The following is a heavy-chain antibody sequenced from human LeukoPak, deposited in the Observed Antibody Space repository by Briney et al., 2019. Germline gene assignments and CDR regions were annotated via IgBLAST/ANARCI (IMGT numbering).Heavy chain of an antibody. CDR3: ARVMYYYHSSGSIAVYYFDY. Sequence: PGGSLRLSCAASGFTFSSHWMHWVRQAPGKGLVWVSRINSDGSTTIYADSVKGRFTISRDNAKNTLYLQMNSLRAEDTAVYYCARVMYYYHSSGSIAVYYFDYWGQGTLVTVSS. CDR1: GFTFSSHW. J-gene: IGHJ4*02. D-gene: IGHD3-22*01. V-gene: IGHV3-74*01. CDR2: INSDGSTT.